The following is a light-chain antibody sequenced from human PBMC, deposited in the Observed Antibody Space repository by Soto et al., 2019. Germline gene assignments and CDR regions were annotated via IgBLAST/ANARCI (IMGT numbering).Light chain of an antibody. Sequence: EIAMTQSPATLSVSPGERATLSCRASQSVSSTYLAWYQQKPGQAPRLLIFGVSNRAAGIPARVSGSGSGTDFTLTISSLEPEDFAVYYCQQRSNWPFTFGQGKRLEIK. V-gene: IGKV3-11*01. CDR2: GVS. CDR3: QQRSNWPFT. J-gene: IGKJ5*01. CDR1: QSVSSTY.